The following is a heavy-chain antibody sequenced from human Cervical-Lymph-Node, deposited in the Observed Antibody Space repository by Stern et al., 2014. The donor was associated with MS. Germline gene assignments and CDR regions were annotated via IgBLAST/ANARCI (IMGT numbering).Heavy chain of an antibody. V-gene: IGHV1-8*01. CDR3: ARGDYSNYYYYFAMDV. CDR1: GYTFTSHD. D-gene: IGHD4-11*01. Sequence: QVQLQQSGAEVKKPGASVKVSCKASGYTFTSHDINWVRQATGQGLEWMGWMNPNSGNTGYAQKFQGRVTMTRNTSISTAYMELSSLRSEDTAVYYCARGDYSNYYYYFAMDVWGQGTTVTVSS. J-gene: IGHJ6*02. CDR2: MNPNSGNT.